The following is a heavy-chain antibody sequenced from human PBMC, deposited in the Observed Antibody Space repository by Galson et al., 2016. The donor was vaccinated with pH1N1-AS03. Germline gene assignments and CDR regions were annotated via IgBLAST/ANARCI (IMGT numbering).Heavy chain of an antibody. CDR1: GFPFSGYS. J-gene: IGHJ4*02. V-gene: IGHV3-21*01. D-gene: IGHD6-19*01. CDR2: ISTTSSSI. Sequence: SLRLSCAASGFPFSGYSMNWARQAPGKGLEWVSFISTTSSSIYYADSVKGRFTISRDNAKNSLFLQMNSLRDEDTAVYYCSRDGPPQGISVAGSFAFWGPGTLVTVSS. CDR3: SRDGPPQGISVAGSFAF.